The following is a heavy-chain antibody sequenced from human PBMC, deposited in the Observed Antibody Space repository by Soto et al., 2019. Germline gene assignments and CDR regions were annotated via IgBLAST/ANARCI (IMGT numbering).Heavy chain of an antibody. V-gene: IGHV3-23*01. Sequence: EVQLLESGGGLVQPGGSLRLSCAASGFTFSSYAMSWVRQAPGKGLEWVSAISGSGGSTYYADSVKGRFTISRDNSKKTRYLKMHSLRAEDAAVYYCAKQNGYGGNSELEYWGQGTLVTVSS. D-gene: IGHD2-21*02. CDR3: AKQNGYGGNSELEY. J-gene: IGHJ4*02. CDR2: ISGSGGST. CDR1: GFTFSSYA.